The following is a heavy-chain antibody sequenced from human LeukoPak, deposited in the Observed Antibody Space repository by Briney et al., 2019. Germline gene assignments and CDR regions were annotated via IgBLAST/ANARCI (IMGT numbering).Heavy chain of an antibody. V-gene: IGHV1-46*01. J-gene: IGHJ4*02. CDR1: GYTFTSYY. D-gene: IGHD3-22*01. CDR3: ARDSAYYYDSSGVKGGYYFDH. Sequence: ASVKVSCKASGYTFTSYYMHWVRQAPGQGLEWMGIINPSGGSTSYAQKFQGRVTMTRDTSTSTVYMELSSLRSEDTAVYYCARDSAYYYDSSGVKGGYYFDHWGQGTLVTVSS. CDR2: INPSGGST.